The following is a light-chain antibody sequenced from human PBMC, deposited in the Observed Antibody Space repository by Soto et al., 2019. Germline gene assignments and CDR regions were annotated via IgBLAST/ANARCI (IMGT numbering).Light chain of an antibody. CDR3: SSYTGSNNLV. Sequence: QSALTQPASVSGSPGQLITISCTGTSSDVGAYNYVSWYQQHPGKAPKLMIYEVSNRPSGVSNRFSGSKSGNTASLTISGLQAEDEADYYCSSYTGSNNLVFGGGTKLTVL. CDR2: EVS. J-gene: IGLJ2*01. V-gene: IGLV2-14*01. CDR1: SSDVGAYNY.